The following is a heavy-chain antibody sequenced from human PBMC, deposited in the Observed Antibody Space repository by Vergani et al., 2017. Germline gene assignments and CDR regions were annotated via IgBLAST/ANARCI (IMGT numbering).Heavy chain of an antibody. J-gene: IGHJ4*02. V-gene: IGHV1-2*02. CDR2: INPNSGGT. CDR3: ARESDSGSWCFDY. D-gene: IGHD1-26*01. Sequence: QVQLVQSGAEVKKPGSSVKVSCKASGGTFTGYYMHWVRQAPGQGLEWMGWINPNSGGTNYAQKFQGRVTMTRDTSISTAYMELSRLRSDDTAVYYCARESDSGSWCFDYWGQGTLVTVSS. CDR1: GGTFTGYY.